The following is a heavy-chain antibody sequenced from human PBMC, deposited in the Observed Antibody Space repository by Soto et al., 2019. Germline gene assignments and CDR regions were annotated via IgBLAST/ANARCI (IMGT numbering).Heavy chain of an antibody. J-gene: IGHJ4*02. V-gene: IGHV3-53*01. CDR3: AAHPGGGGY. CDR1: GFTVSNNY. Sequence: EVQLVESGGGLIQPGGSLRLSCAVSGFTVSNNYMSWVRQAPGKGLEGVSVIYSGGYTAYGDSVKGRFTISRDNSKNTQFRKMKSLGRAGPAGYSWAAHPGGGGYWGQGTLVTVSS. CDR2: IYSGGYT. D-gene: IGHD3-10*01.